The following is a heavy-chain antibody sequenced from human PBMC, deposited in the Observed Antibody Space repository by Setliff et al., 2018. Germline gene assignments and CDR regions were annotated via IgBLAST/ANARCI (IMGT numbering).Heavy chain of an antibody. CDR1: GYTFTGHH. D-gene: IGHD6-19*01. J-gene: IGHJ3*02. Sequence: ASVKVSCKASGYTFTGHHLHWVRQAPGQGLEWMGWINPNSGGTNYAQKFQGRVTMTRDTSISTAYMELSRLRSDDTAMYYCARDLIAVAATTAFDIWGQGTRVTVSS. CDR2: INPNSGGT. CDR3: ARDLIAVAATTAFDI. V-gene: IGHV1-2*02.